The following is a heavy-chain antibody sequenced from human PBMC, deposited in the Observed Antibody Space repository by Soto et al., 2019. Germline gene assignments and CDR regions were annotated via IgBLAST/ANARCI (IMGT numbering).Heavy chain of an antibody. Sequence: SETLSLTCTVSGGSVSSGSYYWSWIRQPPGKGLEWIGYIYYSGSTNYNPSLKSRVTISVDTSKNQFSLKLSSVTAADTAVYYCARDGSGATYYYYGMDVWGQGTTVTVSS. CDR2: IYYSGST. D-gene: IGHD3-10*01. V-gene: IGHV4-61*01. J-gene: IGHJ6*02. CDR3: ARDGSGATYYYYGMDV. CDR1: GGSVSSGSYY.